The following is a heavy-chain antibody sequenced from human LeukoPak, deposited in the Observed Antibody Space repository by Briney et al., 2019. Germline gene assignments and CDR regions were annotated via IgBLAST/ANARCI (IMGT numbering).Heavy chain of an antibody. CDR1: GGYISSSSYY. CDR3: ARGIWSGEGYYFSMDV. Sequence: SETLSLTCTVSGGYISSSSYYWGWIRQPPGKGLEWIGSIYYSGSTHYNPSLKSRLTTSVDKAKNQFSLKVSSVTAADTAVYSCARGIWSGEGYYFSMDVWDKGTTVTISS. J-gene: IGHJ6*03. D-gene: IGHD3-10*01. V-gene: IGHV4-39*07. CDR2: IYYSGST.